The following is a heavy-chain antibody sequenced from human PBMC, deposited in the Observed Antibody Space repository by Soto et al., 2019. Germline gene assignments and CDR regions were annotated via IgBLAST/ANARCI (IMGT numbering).Heavy chain of an antibody. Sequence: PSDTLSLTCTVSGASIGSGDYYWIWIRQHPGKGLEWIGYIYYSGGTYYNPSLKSRVTISVDTSKNQFSLELSSVTAADTAVYYCASIYDSSGYYYGNNWFDPWGQGTLVTVSS. V-gene: IGHV4-31*02. CDR2: IYYSGGT. CDR3: ASIYDSSGYYYGNNWFDP. D-gene: IGHD3-22*01. CDR1: GASIGSGDYY. J-gene: IGHJ5*02.